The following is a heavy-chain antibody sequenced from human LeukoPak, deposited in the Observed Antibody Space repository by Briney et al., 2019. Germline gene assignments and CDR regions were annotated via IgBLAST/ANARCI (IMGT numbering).Heavy chain of an antibody. Sequence: GGSLRLSCAASGFTFSSHWMHWDRQAPGKGLVWVSRINPDGSSTTYGDSVKGRFTISRDNAKNTLYLQMNSLRVENTAVYYCVRAVVGATDYWGQGTLVTVSS. J-gene: IGHJ4*02. CDR3: VRAVVGATDY. CDR1: GFTFSSHW. V-gene: IGHV3-74*03. CDR2: INPDGSST. D-gene: IGHD1-26*01.